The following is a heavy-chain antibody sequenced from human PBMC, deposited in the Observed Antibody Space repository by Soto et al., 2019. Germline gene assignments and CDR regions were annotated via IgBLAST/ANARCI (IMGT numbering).Heavy chain of an antibody. J-gene: IGHJ3*02. D-gene: IGHD2-15*01. CDR1: GFTFSSYS. CDR2: ISSSSSTI. CDR3: ARVRLGGIVVAEKPGAFDI. V-gene: IGHV3-48*01. Sequence: GGSLRLSCAASGFTFSSYSMNWVRQAPGKGLEWVSYISSSSSTIYYADSVKCRFTISRDNAKNSLYLQMNSLRAEDTAVYYCARVRLGGIVVAEKPGAFDIWGQGTMVTVSS.